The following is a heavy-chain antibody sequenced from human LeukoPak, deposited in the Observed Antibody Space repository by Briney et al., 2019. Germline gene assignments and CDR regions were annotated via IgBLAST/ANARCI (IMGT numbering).Heavy chain of an antibody. J-gene: IGHJ6*02. V-gene: IGHV3-21*01. Sequence: GGSLRLSCAASGFTFSSYSMNWVRQAPGKGLEWVSSISSSSSYIYHADSVKGRFTISRDNAKNSLYLQMNSLRAEDTAVYYCARGYCSSTSCYVFSGYYYYGMDVWGQGTTVTVSS. D-gene: IGHD2-2*01. CDR2: ISSSSSYI. CDR1: GFTFSSYS. CDR3: ARGYCSSTSCYVFSGYYYYGMDV.